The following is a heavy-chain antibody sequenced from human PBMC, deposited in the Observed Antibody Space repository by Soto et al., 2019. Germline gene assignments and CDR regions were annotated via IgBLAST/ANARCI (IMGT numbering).Heavy chain of an antibody. CDR1: GDTFTTNS. V-gene: IGHV1-69*06. Sequence: QVQLVQSGAEVKKPGSSVKVSCKASGDTFTTNSLNWVRQAPGQGLEWTGGIIPVVGTTKYAQKYQDRVTITGDKSTTTGYTALSSLRSDDTAVNYCARGPLDATTVFDYWGQAT. J-gene: IGHJ4*02. CDR2: IIPVVGTT. D-gene: IGHD1-26*01. CDR3: ARGPLDATTVFDY.